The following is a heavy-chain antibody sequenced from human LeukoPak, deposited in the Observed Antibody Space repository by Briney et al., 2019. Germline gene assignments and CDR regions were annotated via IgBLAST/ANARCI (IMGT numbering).Heavy chain of an antibody. CDR1: GGSISSYY. CDR2: IYYSGST. D-gene: IGHD3-3*01. V-gene: IGHV4-59*01. J-gene: IGHJ4*02. Sequence: SETLSLTCTVSGGSISSYYWSWIRQPPGKGLEWIGYIYYSGSTNYNPSLKSRVTISVDTSKNQFSLKLSSATAADTAVYYCARVAYDFWSGHHDYWGQGTLVTVSS. CDR3: ARVAYDFWSGHHDY.